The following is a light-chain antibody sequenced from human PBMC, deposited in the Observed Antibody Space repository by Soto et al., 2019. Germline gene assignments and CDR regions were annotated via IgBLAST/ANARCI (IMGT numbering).Light chain of an antibody. V-gene: IGKV3-20*01. CDR2: GAS. CDR1: QSVSSNY. CDR3: QQYGSSHS. Sequence: EIVLTQSPGTLSLSPGERATLSCRASQSVSSNYLAWYQQKLGQAPRLLIYGASSRATGIPDRFSGSGSGTDFTLTISRLEPEDFAVYYCQQYGSSHSFGQGTKVEIK. J-gene: IGKJ1*01.